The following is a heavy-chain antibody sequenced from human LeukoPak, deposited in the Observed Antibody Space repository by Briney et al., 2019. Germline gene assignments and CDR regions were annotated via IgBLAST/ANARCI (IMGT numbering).Heavy chain of an antibody. V-gene: IGHV3-9*01. CDR3: AKGSGWRQAAFDI. CDR2: ISWNSGSI. Sequence: GGSLRLSCAASGFTFDDYAMHWVRQAPGKGLEWVSGISWNSGSIAYVASVKGRFTISRDSAKNSLYLQMNSLRAEDTALYYCAKGSGWRQAAFDIWGQGTMVTVSS. CDR1: GFTFDDYA. J-gene: IGHJ3*02. D-gene: IGHD6-19*01.